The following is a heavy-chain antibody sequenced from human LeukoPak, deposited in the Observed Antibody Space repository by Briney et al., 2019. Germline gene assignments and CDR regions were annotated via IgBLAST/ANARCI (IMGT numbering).Heavy chain of an antibody. D-gene: IGHD6-6*01. CDR1: GGSISSYY. V-gene: IGHV4-59*12. J-gene: IGHJ6*03. CDR2: IYYSGST. CDR3: ARAPRIAARPRDRYMDV. Sequence: PSETLSLTCTVSGGSISSYYWSWIRQPPGKGLEWIGYIYYSGSTNYNPSLKSRVTISVDTSKNQFSLKLSSVTAADTAVYYCARAPRIAARPRDRYMDVWGKGTTVTVSS.